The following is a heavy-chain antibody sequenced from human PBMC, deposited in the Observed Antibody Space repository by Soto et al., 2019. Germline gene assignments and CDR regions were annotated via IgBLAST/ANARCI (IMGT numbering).Heavy chain of an antibody. V-gene: IGHV1-69*13. J-gene: IGHJ6*02. Sequence: SVKVSCKASGDIFNRYAISWVRQAPGQGLEWVGGIIPKFNAPNSAQKFQDRVTITADESTSTAYMELSRLRSEDTAVYYCAKGSFYDASNSFANQGMYYRYFGIDVWGQGTTVTVSS. CDR2: IIPKFNAP. D-gene: IGHD3-16*02. CDR3: AKGSFYDASNSFANQGMYYRYFGIDV. CDR1: GDIFNRYA.